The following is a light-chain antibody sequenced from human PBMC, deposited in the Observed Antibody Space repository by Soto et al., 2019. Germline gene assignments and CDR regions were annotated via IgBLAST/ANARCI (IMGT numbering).Light chain of an antibody. J-gene: IGKJ1*01. Sequence: EIVLTQSPATLSASPGERVTLSCRASQSVNTNLAWYQQTPGQAPRLLIYAASTRATGISARFSGNGYGTEFTLTISSLQSEDFAVYYCQQYTNWPPWTFGQWTKVEVK. V-gene: IGKV3-15*01. CDR3: QQYTNWPPWT. CDR1: QSVNTN. CDR2: AAS.